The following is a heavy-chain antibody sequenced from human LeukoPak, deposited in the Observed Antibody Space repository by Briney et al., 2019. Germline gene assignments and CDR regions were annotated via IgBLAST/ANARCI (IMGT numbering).Heavy chain of an antibody. V-gene: IGHV4-59*01. CDR3: AASTIFGVVIPDY. Sequence: SETLSLTCTVSGGSISSYYWSWIRQPPGKGLEWIGYIYYSGSTNYNPSLKSRVTISVDTSKNQFPLKLSSVTAADTAVYYCAASTIFGVVIPDYWGQGTLVTVSS. J-gene: IGHJ4*02. CDR2: IYYSGST. CDR1: GGSISSYY. D-gene: IGHD3-3*01.